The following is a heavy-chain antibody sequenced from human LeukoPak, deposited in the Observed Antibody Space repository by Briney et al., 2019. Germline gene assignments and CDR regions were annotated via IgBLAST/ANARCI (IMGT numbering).Heavy chain of an antibody. CDR1: GFTFSSYA. CDR2: ISGSGGST. D-gene: IGHD3-22*01. CDR3: AKTPRSGRITMIVVVTANGVYFDY. J-gene: IGHJ4*02. Sequence: GGSLRLSCAASGFTFSSYAMSWVRQAPGKGLKWVSAISGSGGSTYYADSVKGRFTISRDNSKNTLYLQMNSLRAEDTAVYYCAKTPRSGRITMIVVVTANGVYFDYWGQGTLVTVSS. V-gene: IGHV3-23*01.